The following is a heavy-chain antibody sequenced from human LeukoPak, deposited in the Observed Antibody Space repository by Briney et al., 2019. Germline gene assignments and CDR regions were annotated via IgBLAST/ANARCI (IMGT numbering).Heavy chain of an antibody. CDR3: AKAGYSSGWRNFDY. J-gene: IGHJ4*02. CDR2: ISYDGSNK. D-gene: IGHD6-19*01. CDR1: GFTFSSYT. Sequence: GGSLSLSCAASGFTFSSYTMNWVRQAPGKGLEWVAVISYDGSNKFYADSVKGRFTISRDNSKNTLYLQMNSLRAEDTAVFYCAKAGYSSGWRNFDYWGQGTLVTVSS. V-gene: IGHV3-30*18.